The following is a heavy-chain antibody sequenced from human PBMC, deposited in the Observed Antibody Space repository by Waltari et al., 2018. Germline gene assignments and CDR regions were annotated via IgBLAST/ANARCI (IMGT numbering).Heavy chain of an antibody. CDR1: GDSLSGYY. J-gene: IGHJ4*02. CDR3: ARRGGGNFPFYFDY. V-gene: IGHV4-34*02. CDR2: IHDSGKT. Sequence: QVQLQQWGAGLLKPSETLSLTCAVYGDSLSGYYWSWIRKTPGKGLEWIGEIHDSGKTNYNPSLKSRVTISRLTSKNQFSLKLSSVTAADTAVYYCARRGGGNFPFYFDYWGLGTLVAVSS. D-gene: IGHD4-4*01.